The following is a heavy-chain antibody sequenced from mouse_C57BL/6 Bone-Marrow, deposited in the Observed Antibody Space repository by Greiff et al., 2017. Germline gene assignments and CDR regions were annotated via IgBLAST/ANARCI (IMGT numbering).Heavy chain of an antibody. V-gene: IGHV1-22*01. CDR3: ARGYYYGMFAY. J-gene: IGHJ3*01. Sequence: EVQLQQSGAELVKPGASVKMSCKASGYTFTDYNMHWVKQSPGKSLEWIGYINPNNGGTSYNQKFKGKATLTVNKSSSTAYMELRSLTSEDSAVYYCARGYYYGMFAYWGQGTLVTVSA. CDR1: GYTFTDYN. D-gene: IGHD1-1*01. CDR2: INPNNGGT.